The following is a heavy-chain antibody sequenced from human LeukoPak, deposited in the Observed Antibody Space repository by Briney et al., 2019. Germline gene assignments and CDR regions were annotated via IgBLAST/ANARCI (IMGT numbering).Heavy chain of an antibody. CDR3: ARDTRWVIGYYYYGMDV. V-gene: IGHV4-31*03. J-gene: IGHJ6*02. CDR2: IYYSGST. CDR1: GGSISSGGYY. D-gene: IGHD3-16*02. Sequence: SETLSLTCTVSGGSISSGGYYWSWIRQHPGKGLEWIGYIYYSGSTYYNPSLKSRVTISVDTSKNQFSLKLSSVTAADTAVYHCARDTRWVIGYYYYGMDVWGQGTTVTVSS.